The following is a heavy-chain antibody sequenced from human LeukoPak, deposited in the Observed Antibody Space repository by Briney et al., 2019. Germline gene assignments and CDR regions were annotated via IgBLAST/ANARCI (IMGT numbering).Heavy chain of an antibody. J-gene: IGHJ5*02. V-gene: IGHV3-30-3*01. CDR3: ARDRETQNNWFDP. D-gene: IGHD5-24*01. CDR1: GFTFSSYA. CDR2: ISYDGSIK. Sequence: GGSLRLSCAASGFTFSSYAMHWVRQAPGKGLEWVAVISYDGSIKYYADSVKGRFTISRDNSKNTLYLQMNSLRAEDTAVYYCARDRETQNNWFDPWGQGTLVTVSS.